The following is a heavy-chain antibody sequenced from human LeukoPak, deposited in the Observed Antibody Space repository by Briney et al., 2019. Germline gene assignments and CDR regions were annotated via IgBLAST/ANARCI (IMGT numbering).Heavy chain of an antibody. CDR2: IYHSGST. CDR1: GYSISSGYY. Sequence: PSETLSLTCAVSGYSISSGYYWGGSRPPPGKGLEWIGSIYHSGSTYYNPSLKRRVTISVDTSKNQFSLKLSSVTAADTAVYYCASQPFNRKYSFDYWGQGTLVTVSS. D-gene: IGHD1-14*01. J-gene: IGHJ4*02. CDR3: ASQPFNRKYSFDY. V-gene: IGHV4-38-2*01.